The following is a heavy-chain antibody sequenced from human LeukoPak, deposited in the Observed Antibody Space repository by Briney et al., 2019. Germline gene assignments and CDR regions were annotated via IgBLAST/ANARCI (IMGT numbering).Heavy chain of an antibody. V-gene: IGHV3-74*01. CDR2: INSDGSRT. Sequence: GTPLILSCAASGFTFSNYWKHWVRQAPGKGLVGVSLINSDGSRTIYADSVKGRFTISRDNAKNTLYLQMNSLRAEDTAVYYCVRDAVGTTPFDHWGQGTLVTVSS. D-gene: IGHD6-19*01. J-gene: IGHJ4*02. CDR3: VRDAVGTTPFDH. CDR1: GFTFSNYW.